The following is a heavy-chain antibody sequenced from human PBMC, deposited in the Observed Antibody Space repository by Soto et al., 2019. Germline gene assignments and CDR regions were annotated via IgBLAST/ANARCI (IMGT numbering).Heavy chain of an antibody. CDR1: GFTFSSYG. J-gene: IGHJ3*02. Sequence: QVQLVESGGGVVQPGRSLRLSCAASGFTFSSYGMHWVRQAPGKGLEWVAVISYDGSNKYYADSVKGRFTISRDNSKNTLYLQMNSLRGEDTTVYYCAKDEHDFWRSGTFDIWGQGTMVAVSS. V-gene: IGHV3-30*18. CDR3: AKDEHDFWRSGTFDI. CDR2: ISYDGSNK. D-gene: IGHD3-3*01.